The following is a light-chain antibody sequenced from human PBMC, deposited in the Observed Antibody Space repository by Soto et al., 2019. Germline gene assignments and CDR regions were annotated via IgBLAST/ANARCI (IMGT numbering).Light chain of an antibody. CDR3: QQYNDWPPT. J-gene: IGKJ1*01. CDR1: LSVNNY. Sequence: EILLTEPPVTLSLFPRGKATLSCRAPLSVNNYLAWYQQKPGQAPRLLIYGASTRATGVPARFSGSGSGTEFILTISSLQSGDFAVYYCQQYNDWPPTFGQGTKVDIK. CDR2: GAS. V-gene: IGKV3-15*01.